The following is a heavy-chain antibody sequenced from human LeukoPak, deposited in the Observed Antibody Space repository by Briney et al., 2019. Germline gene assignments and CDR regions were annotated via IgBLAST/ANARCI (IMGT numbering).Heavy chain of an antibody. J-gene: IGHJ4*02. CDR1: GFTFSSYA. D-gene: IGHD1-1*01. CDR3: AKGNWNDALGYFDY. Sequence: GGSLRLSCAASGFTFSSYAMSWVRQAPGKGLEWVSGISGGGYGTYYADSAKGRFTISRDNSKNTLYLQINSLRAEDTAVYYCAKGNWNDALGYFDYWGQGTLVTVSS. V-gene: IGHV3-23*01. CDR2: ISGGGYGT.